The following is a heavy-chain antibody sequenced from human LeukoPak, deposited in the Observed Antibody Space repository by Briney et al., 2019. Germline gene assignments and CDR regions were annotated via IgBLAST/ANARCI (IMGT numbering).Heavy chain of an antibody. V-gene: IGHV3-7*01. D-gene: IGHD6-13*01. CDR2: IKQDGSEK. Sequence: GGSLRLSCAASGFTFNSYWMSWVRQAPGKGLEWVANIKQDGSEKYYVDSVKGRFTISRDNAKNSLFLQMNSLRAEDTAVYYCAKTRPLDSSSWSHGDYWGQGTLVTVSS. CDR3: AKTRPLDSSSWSHGDY. J-gene: IGHJ4*02. CDR1: GFTFNSYW.